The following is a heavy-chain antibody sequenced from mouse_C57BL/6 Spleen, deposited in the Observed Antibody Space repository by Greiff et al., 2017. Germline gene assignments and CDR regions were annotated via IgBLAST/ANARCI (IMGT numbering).Heavy chain of an antibody. CDR1: GFTFSDYG. J-gene: IGHJ4*01. CDR2: ISSGSSTI. Sequence: EVKLVESGGGLVKPGGSLKLSCAASGFTFSDYGMHWVRQAPEKGLEWVAYISSGSSTIYYADTVKGRFTISRDNAKNTLFLQMTSLRSEDTAMYYCARSELQDYYAMDYWGQGTSVTVSS. D-gene: IGHD1-1*01. CDR3: ARSELQDYYAMDY. V-gene: IGHV5-17*01.